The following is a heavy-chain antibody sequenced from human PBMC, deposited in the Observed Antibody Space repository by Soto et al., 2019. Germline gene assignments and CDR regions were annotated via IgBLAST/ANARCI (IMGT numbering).Heavy chain of an antibody. V-gene: IGHV1-69*13. J-gene: IGHJ6*02. CDR1: GGTFSSYA. Sequence: SVKVSCKASGGTFSSYAISWVRQAPGQGLEWMGGIIPIFGTANYAQKFQGRVTITADESTSTAYMELSSLRSEDTAVYYCAREFYDSRGYTNTYYYYGMDVWGQGTTVTVSS. CDR2: IIPIFGTA. CDR3: AREFYDSRGYTNTYYYYGMDV. D-gene: IGHD3-22*01.